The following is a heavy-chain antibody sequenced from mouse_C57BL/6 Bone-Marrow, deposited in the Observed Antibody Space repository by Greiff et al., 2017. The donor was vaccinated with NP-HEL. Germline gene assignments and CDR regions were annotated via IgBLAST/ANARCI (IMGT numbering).Heavy chain of an antibody. J-gene: IGHJ2*01. CDR3: ATVVADY. CDR1: GSTFPSSW. V-gene: IGHV1-55*01. Sequence: QFPLPPPVAALVQPGASVPMSFQASGSTFPSSWLTWLKQRPGPGLEWIGDIYPGSGSTNYNEKFKSKATLTVDTSSSTAYMQLSSLTSEDSAVYYCATVVADYWGQGTTLTVSS. CDR2: IYPGSGST. D-gene: IGHD1-1*01.